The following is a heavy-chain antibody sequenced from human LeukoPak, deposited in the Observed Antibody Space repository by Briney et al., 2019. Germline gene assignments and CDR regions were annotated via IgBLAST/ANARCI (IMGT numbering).Heavy chain of an antibody. D-gene: IGHD6-19*01. Sequence: PGGSLRLSCAASGFTFSSYEMNWVRQAPGKGLEWVSYISSSGSTIYYADSVKGRFTISRDNSKNTLYLQMNSLRPEDTAVYYCAKSIPTIAVAVSTRQWGQGTLVTVSS. CDR3: AKSIPTIAVAVSTRQ. V-gene: IGHV3-48*03. CDR2: ISSSGSTI. J-gene: IGHJ4*02. CDR1: GFTFSSYE.